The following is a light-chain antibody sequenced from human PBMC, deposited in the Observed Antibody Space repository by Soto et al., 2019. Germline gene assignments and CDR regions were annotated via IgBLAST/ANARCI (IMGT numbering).Light chain of an antibody. CDR1: SSDVGSYNL. Sequence: QSVLTQPASVSGSPGQSITISCTGTSSDVGSYNLVSWYQQHPGKAPKLMIYEGSKRPSGVSNRFSGSKSGNTASLTISGLQAEDEADSYCCSYAGSSTYVFGTGTKVTV. CDR3: CSYAGSSTYV. CDR2: EGS. V-gene: IGLV2-23*01. J-gene: IGLJ1*01.